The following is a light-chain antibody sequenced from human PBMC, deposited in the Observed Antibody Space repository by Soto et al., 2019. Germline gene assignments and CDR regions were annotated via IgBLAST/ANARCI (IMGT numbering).Light chain of an antibody. V-gene: IGKV3-15*01. CDR1: QSVTSN. CDR3: QQYNNWHHT. Sequence: EIVMTQSPPTLSVSPVERVTLSCRASQSVTSNLAWYQRKPGQAPRLLFYGASTRATGFPARFSGSRSGTEFTLTISSLEAGDIGVYYCQQYNNWHHTFGGGGKVDIK. CDR2: GAS. J-gene: IGKJ4*01.